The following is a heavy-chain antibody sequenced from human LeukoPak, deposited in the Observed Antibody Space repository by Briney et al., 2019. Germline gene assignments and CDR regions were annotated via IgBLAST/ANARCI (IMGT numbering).Heavy chain of an antibody. J-gene: IGHJ5*02. CDR2: IYYSGTT. V-gene: IGHV4-59*08. Sequence: NTSETLSLTCTVSGGSINSYYWSWIRQPPGKGLEWIGYIYYSGTTNYSPSLKSRVTISIYTSKNQFSLNLSSVTAADTAVYYCARYQEATTRSNWFDPWGQGTLVTVSS. D-gene: IGHD1-14*01. CDR3: ARYQEATTRSNWFDP. CDR1: GGSINSYY.